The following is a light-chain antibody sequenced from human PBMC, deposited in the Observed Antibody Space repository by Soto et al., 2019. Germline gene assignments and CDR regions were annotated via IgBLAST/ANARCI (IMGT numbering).Light chain of an antibody. J-gene: IGLJ1*01. CDR3: SSYTTTSTYL. V-gene: IGLV2-14*01. CDR1: SSDVGGYNY. CDR2: EVS. Sequence: QSALTQPASVAGSPGQSITLSCSGTSSDVGGYNYVSWYQQHPAKAPKLMIYEVSNRPSGVSNRFSGSKAGNTASLTISGFRAEDEADYYCSSYTTTSTYLFGTGTKVTVL.